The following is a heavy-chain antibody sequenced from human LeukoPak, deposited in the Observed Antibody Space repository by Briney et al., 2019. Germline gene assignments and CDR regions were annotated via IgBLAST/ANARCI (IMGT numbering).Heavy chain of an antibody. CDR1: GGTFSSYA. CDR2: IIPIFGTA. D-gene: IGHD3-3*01. Sequence: ASVKVSCKASGGTFSSYAISWVRQAPGQGLEWMGGIIPIFGTANYAQKFQGRVTITTDESTSTAYMELSSLRSEDTAVYYCARGPASSDFWSGYYYYYMDVWGKGTTVTVSS. CDR3: ARGPASSDFWSGYYYYYMDV. J-gene: IGHJ6*03. V-gene: IGHV1-69*05.